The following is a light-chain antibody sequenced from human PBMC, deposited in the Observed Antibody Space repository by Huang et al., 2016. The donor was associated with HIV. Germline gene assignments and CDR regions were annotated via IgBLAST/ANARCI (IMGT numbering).Light chain of an antibody. CDR3: LQNYRFPWT. CDR2: GAS. CDR1: QDITNF. Sequence: DIQMTQSPSAMSASVGDRVTITCRASQDITNFLSWFQQKPGKAPPRLIHGASSLQSGVPSRFSGSGSGTEFPRTISSLQPDDFATYYCLQNYRFPWTFGQGTTVEI. J-gene: IGKJ1*01. V-gene: IGKV1-17*03.